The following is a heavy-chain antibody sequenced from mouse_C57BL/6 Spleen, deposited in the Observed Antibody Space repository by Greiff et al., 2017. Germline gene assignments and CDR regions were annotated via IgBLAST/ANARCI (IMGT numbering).Heavy chain of an antibody. CDR2: IDPESGDI. D-gene: IGHD4-1*01. CDR3: TTTGKIAY. V-gene: IGHV14-4*01. J-gene: IGHJ3*01. Sequence: VQLQQSGAELVRPGASVKLSCTASGFNIKDDYMHWVKQRPEQGLEWIGWIDPESGDIEYASKFQGKATITADTSSNTAYLQLSSLTSEDTAVYYCTTTGKIAYWGQGTLVTVSA. CDR1: GFNIKDDY.